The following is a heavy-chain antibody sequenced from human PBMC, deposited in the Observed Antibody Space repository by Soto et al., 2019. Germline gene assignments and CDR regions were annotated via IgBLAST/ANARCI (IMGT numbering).Heavy chain of an antibody. CDR3: ARGRITMVRGVIIPYWYFDL. Sequence: QVQLQQWGAGLLKPSKTLSLTCAVYGGSFSGYYWSWIRQARGKGLEWIGEINHSGSTNYNPSLKSRVTISVDTSKNQFSLKLSSVTAADTAVYYCARGRITMVRGVIIPYWYFDLWGRGTLVSVSS. D-gene: IGHD3-10*01. J-gene: IGHJ2*01. CDR1: GGSFSGYY. V-gene: IGHV4-34*01. CDR2: INHSGST.